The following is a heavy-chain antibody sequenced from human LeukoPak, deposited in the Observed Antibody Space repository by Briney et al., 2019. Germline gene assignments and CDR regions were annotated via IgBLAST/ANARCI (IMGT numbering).Heavy chain of an antibody. J-gene: IGHJ4*02. CDR2: IYSGGST. D-gene: IGHD4-23*01. CDR1: GFTVSSYY. Sequence: GGSLRLSCAASGFTVSSYYMSWVRQAPGKGLEWVSVIYSGGSTYYADSVKGRFTISRDNSKNTLYLQMNSLRAEDTAVYYCAKEESYGGNSRWGQGTLVTVSS. CDR3: AKEESYGGNSR. V-gene: IGHV3-53*01.